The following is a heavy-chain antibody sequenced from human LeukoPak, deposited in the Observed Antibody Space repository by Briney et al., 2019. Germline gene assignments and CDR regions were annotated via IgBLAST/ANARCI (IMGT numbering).Heavy chain of an antibody. CDR3: AIRISYKELGAFDI. CDR2: ISGSGGRT. Sequence: GGSLRLSCADSGFTFRSYAMSWVRQAPGKGLEWVSDISGSGGRTNYADSVKRRFTISRDNPKNTLYLQMNSLRADYTAVYYCAIRISYKELGAFDIWGQGTIVTVSS. CDR1: GFTFRSYA. D-gene: IGHD1-26*01. V-gene: IGHV3-23*01. J-gene: IGHJ3*02.